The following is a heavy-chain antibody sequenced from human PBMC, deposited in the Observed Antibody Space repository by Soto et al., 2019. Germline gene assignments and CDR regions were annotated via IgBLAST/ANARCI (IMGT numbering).Heavy chain of an antibody. CDR1: GDSISSGRYH. V-gene: IGHV4-39*01. CDR3: ARADGFGVVTPPLDS. D-gene: IGHD3-3*01. J-gene: IGHJ4*02. CDR2: IHYTGNT. Sequence: QLQLQESGPGLVKPSETLSLICTVSGDSISSGRYHWGWIRQPPGKGLEFIATIHYTGNTHYNPHLRSRVTIFVDTSTSQSSLRLRSVTAADTAVFYCARADGFGVVTPPLDSWGQGTLVTVSS.